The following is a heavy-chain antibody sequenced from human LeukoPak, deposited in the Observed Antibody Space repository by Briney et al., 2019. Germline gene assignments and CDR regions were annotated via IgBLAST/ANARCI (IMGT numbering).Heavy chain of an antibody. Sequence: GGSLRLSCAASGFTFSSYAMHWVRQAPGKGLEWVAVIWFDGSNKYYADSVRGRFTVSRDSSKNTVILEMNSLRAEDTAVYYCGRVGYSSSWYNLDYWGQGTLVTVSP. CDR1: GFTFSSYA. CDR3: GRVGYSSSWYNLDY. V-gene: IGHV3-33*08. J-gene: IGHJ4*02. D-gene: IGHD6-13*01. CDR2: IWFDGSNK.